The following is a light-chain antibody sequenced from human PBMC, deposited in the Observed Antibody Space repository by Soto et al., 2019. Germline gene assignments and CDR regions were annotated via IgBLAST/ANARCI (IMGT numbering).Light chain of an antibody. V-gene: IGKV3-20*01. Sequence: EIVLTQSPGTLSLSPGERATLSCRASQSVSRSYLAWYQPKPGQATRLLNYGASSRAAGIPDRFSGSGSGTDFTISISRLEPEDFEVYYCQQYGRSLTFGGGTNEEIK. CDR1: QSVSRSY. J-gene: IGKJ4*01. CDR2: GAS. CDR3: QQYGRSLT.